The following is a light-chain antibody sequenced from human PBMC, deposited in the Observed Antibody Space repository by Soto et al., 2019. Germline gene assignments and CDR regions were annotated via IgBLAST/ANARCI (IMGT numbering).Light chain of an antibody. CDR3: QQYNVWPPLT. V-gene: IGKV3-15*01. CDR1: RSISNN. CDR2: GAS. J-gene: IGKJ4*01. Sequence: IVMTQSPATLSASPGERATLSCRASRSISNNVACYQQKPGQAPRLLLYGASTRATGIPARFSASGSGTEFTLTISSLQSEDFAVYFCQQYNVWPPLTFGGGTKVEI.